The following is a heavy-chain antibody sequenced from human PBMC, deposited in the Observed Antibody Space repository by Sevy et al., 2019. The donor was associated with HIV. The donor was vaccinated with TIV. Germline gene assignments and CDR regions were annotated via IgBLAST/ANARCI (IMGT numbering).Heavy chain of an antibody. CDR2: INHSGST. D-gene: IGHD5-18*01. V-gene: IGHV4-34*01. Sequence: SETLSLTCAVYGGSFSGYYWSWIRQPPGKGLEWMGEINHSGSTNYNPSLKSRVTISVDTSKNQFSLKLSSVTAADTAVYYCARGIFSYGYWREFDYWGQGNLVTVSS. J-gene: IGHJ4*02. CDR1: GGSFSGYY. CDR3: ARGIFSYGYWREFDY.